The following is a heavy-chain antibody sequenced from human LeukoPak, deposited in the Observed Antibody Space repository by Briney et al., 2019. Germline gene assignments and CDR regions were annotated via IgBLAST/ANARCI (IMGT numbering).Heavy chain of an antibody. CDR2: INVDGSST. J-gene: IGHJ4*02. D-gene: IGHD2-2*01. CDR3: ARGYLSSTSCYLY. V-gene: IGHV3-74*01. Sequence: XXXPGXGLVWVSRINVDGSSTSYADSVKGRFTISRDNAKNTLYLQMNSLRAEDTAVYYCARGYLSSTSCYLYWGQGTLVTVSS.